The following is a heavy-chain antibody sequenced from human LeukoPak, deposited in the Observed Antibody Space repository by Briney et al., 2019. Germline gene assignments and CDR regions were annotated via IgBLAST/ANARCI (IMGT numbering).Heavy chain of an antibody. D-gene: IGHD3-9*01. CDR1: GYRFTSQT. J-gene: IGHJ6*03. CDR3: ARVDRSVYYHMDV. CDR2: INTYTGNP. Sequence: ASVKVSCRASGYRFTSQTLNWVRQAPGQGLEWMGWINTYTGNPTYAQGFTGRFVFSLDTSVNTASLQISNLKSEDTAVYYCARVDRSVYYHMDVWGKGTTVTVSS. V-gene: IGHV7-4-1*02.